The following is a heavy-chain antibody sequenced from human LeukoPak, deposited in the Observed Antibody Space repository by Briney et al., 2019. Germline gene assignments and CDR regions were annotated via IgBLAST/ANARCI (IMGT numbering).Heavy chain of an antibody. CDR2: INHSGST. V-gene: IGHV4-38-2*02. D-gene: IGHD6-19*01. Sequence: SETLSLTCTVSGYSISSGYYWSWIRQPPGKGLEWIGEINHSGSTNYNPSLKSRVTISVDMSKNQFSLKLSSVTAADTAVYYCATIYSSGWYLKRTDYWGQGTLVTVSS. CDR3: ATIYSSGWYLKRTDY. CDR1: GYSISSGYY. J-gene: IGHJ4*02.